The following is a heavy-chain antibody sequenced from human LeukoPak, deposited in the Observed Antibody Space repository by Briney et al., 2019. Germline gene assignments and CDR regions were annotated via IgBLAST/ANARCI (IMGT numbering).Heavy chain of an antibody. D-gene: IGHD3-3*01. J-gene: IGHJ6*02. CDR2: ISGSGGST. CDR3: ARVDYDFWSGYWGTYYYYYGMDV. CDR1: GFTFSNYA. V-gene: IGHV3-23*01. Sequence: GGSLRLSCATSGFTFSNYAKSWLRQAPGKALDWLSAISGSGGSTYYADSVKGRFTISRDNSKNTLYLQMNSLRAEDTAVYYCARVDYDFWSGYWGTYYYYYGMDVWGQGTTVTVSS.